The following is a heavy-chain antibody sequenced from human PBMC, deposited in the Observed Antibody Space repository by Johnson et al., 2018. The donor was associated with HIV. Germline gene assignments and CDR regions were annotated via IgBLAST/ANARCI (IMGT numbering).Heavy chain of an antibody. CDR1: GFTVSNIF. V-gene: IGHV3-33*08. J-gene: IGHJ3*02. CDR3: AREGEWERRNLHAFDI. D-gene: IGHD1-26*01. Sequence: QVQLVESGGGVVQPGRSLRLSCAASGFTVSNIFMNWVRQAPGKGLEWVAFIRYDGSNKYYADSVKGRFTISRDNSENTLYLQMNSLRAEDTAVYYCAREGEWERRNLHAFDIWGQGTMVTVSS. CDR2: IRYDGSNK.